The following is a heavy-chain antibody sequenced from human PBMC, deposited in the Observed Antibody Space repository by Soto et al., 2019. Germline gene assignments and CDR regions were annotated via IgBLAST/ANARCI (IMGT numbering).Heavy chain of an antibody. CDR1: GGSFSGYY. CDR2: INHSGST. J-gene: IGHJ5*02. Sequence: SETLSLTCAVYGGSFSGYYWSWIRQPPGKGLEWIGEINHSGSTNYNPSLKSRVTISVDTSKNQFSLQLSSVTAADTAVYYCARGQPSHDFWSGSRPWWFDPWGQGTLVTVSS. D-gene: IGHD3-3*01. V-gene: IGHV4-34*01. CDR3: ARGQPSHDFWSGSRPWWFDP.